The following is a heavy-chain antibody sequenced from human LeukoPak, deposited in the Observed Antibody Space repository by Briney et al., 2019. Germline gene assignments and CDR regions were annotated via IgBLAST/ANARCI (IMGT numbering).Heavy chain of an antibody. D-gene: IGHD4-17*01. J-gene: IGHJ4*02. CDR2: IYSGGST. V-gene: IGHV3-53*04. CDR3: ARGMTNPFDY. CDR1: GFTVSTNY. Sequence: GGSLRLSCAASGFTVSTNYMSWVRQAPGKGLEWVSVIYSGGSTYYADSVKGRFTISRHDSENTLYLQMNSLRAEDTAVYYCARGMTNPFDYWGQGTLVTVSS.